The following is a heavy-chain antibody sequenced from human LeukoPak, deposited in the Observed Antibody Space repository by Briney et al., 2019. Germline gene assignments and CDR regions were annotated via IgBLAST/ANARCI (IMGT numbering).Heavy chain of an antibody. CDR2: ISGSGGST. J-gene: IGHJ4*02. D-gene: IGHD6-19*01. CDR1: AFTFSSYA. Sequence: GGSLRLSCAASAFTFSSYAMSWVRQAPGKGLEWVSAISGSGGSTYYADSVKGRFTISRDNSKNTLYLQMNSLRAEDTAVYYCAKDLPAVRAVAGTGLFDYWGQGTLVTVSS. CDR3: AKDLPAVRAVAGTGLFDY. V-gene: IGHV3-23*01.